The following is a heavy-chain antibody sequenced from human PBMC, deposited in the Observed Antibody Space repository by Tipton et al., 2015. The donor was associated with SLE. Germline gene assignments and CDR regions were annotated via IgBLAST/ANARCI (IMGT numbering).Heavy chain of an antibody. V-gene: IGHV4-31*03. J-gene: IGHJ3*02. CDR2: IYYSGST. CDR3: ATGRLYYDSSGGAFDI. D-gene: IGHD3-22*01. CDR1: GGSISSGGYY. Sequence: TLSLTCTVSGGSISSGGYYWSWIRQHPGKGLEWIGYIYYSGSTYYNPSLKSRVTISVDTSKNQFSLKLSSVTAADTAVYYCATGRLYYDSSGGAFDIWGQGTMVTVSS.